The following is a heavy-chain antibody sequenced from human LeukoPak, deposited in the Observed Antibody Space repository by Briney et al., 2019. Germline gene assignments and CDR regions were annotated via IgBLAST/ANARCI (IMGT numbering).Heavy chain of an antibody. J-gene: IGHJ5*02. V-gene: IGHV4-4*07. CDR1: GGSISSYY. CDR2: IYTSGST. CDR3: ARASTYSSSQEFDP. D-gene: IGHD6-13*01. Sequence: SETLSLTCTVSGGSISSYYWSWIRQPPGKGLEWIGRIYTSGSTNYNPSLKSRVTMSVDTSKNQFSLKLSSVTAADTAVYYCARASTYSSSQEFDPWGQGTLVTVSS.